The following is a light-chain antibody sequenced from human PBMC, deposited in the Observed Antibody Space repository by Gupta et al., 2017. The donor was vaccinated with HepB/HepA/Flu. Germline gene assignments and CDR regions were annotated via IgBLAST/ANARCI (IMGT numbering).Light chain of an antibody. V-gene: IGKV1-5*03. J-gene: IGKJ1*01. CDR1: QNLNFL. CDR2: GAY. Sequence: DIHMTQALSTQSASVGDSVTITCRASQNLNFLLAWFQQKPGRAPKLLMYGAYTFERGFPSRFSGSGSGTQFTLTISILQSDDIANYYCQEYSGSAWTFGQGTKVEI. CDR3: QEYSGSAWT.